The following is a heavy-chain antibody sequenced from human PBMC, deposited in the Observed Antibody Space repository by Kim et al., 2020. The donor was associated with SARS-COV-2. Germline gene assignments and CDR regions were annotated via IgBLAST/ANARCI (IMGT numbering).Heavy chain of an antibody. J-gene: IGHJ4*02. Sequence: ASVKVSCKASGYTFTGYYMHWVRQAPGQGLEWMGWINPNSGGTNYAQKFQARVTMTRDTSISTAYMELSRLRSDDTAVYYCARVLGIAAAGTSGYWGQGTLVTVSS. CDR3: ARVLGIAAAGTSGY. V-gene: IGHV1-2*02. CDR1: GYTFTGYY. CDR2: INPNSGGT. D-gene: IGHD6-13*01.